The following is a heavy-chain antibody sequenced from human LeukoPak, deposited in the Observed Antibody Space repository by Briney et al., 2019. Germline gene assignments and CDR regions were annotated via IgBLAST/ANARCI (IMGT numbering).Heavy chain of an antibody. CDR2: INYSGGT. CDR1: AGSISSGGHY. V-gene: IGHV4-31*03. CDR3: ARIRITMIVVVKEFDY. Sequence: PSETLSLTCTVSAGSISSGGHYWNWFRQHPGKGLEWIGYINYSGGTFYNPSLKSRVTISVDTSKNQFSLKLSSVTAADTAVYYCARIRITMIVVVKEFDYWGQGTLVTVSS. J-gene: IGHJ4*02. D-gene: IGHD3-22*01.